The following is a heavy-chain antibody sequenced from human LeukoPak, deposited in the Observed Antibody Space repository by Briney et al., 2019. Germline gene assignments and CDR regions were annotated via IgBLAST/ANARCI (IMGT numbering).Heavy chain of an antibody. CDR3: ARGLFEMNTIRPFPFDL. D-gene: IGHD5-24*01. Sequence: WGSLRFSCSASGFTFSSYWMSRVRQPPGMGLEWMGQIYNSGATKYNGSLKSRVSISVDTSKNQFSLKLNSVTAADTAVYYCARGLFEMNTIRPFPFDLWGQGTLVTVSS. CDR1: GFTFSSYW. V-gene: IGHV4-34*01. CDR2: IYNSGAT. J-gene: IGHJ4*02.